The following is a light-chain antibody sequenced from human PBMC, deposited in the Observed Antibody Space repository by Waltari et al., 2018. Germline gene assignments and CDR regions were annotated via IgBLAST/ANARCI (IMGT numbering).Light chain of an antibody. Sequence: IQMTQSPFSLSASVGDRVTITCRASQGINSHLNWYQKKPGKVPKLLMYYANRLESGVPSRFSGSGSGTDFTLIITSLQPEDFATYYCQQYYSLPFTFGPGTKLDIK. V-gene: IGKV1-13*02. CDR2: YAN. CDR1: QGINSH. CDR3: QQYYSLPFT. J-gene: IGKJ3*01.